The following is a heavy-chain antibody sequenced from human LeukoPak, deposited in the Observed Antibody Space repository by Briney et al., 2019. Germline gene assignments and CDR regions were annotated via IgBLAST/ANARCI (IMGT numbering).Heavy chain of an antibody. V-gene: IGHV4-34*01. CDR2: INHSGST. J-gene: IGHJ4*02. CDR1: GGSFSGYY. Sequence: SETLSLTCAVYGGSFSGYYWSWIRQPPGKGLEWIGEINHSGSTNYNPSLKSRITISVDTSKNQFSLKLSSVTAADTAVYYCARGLRGSGSAAYYFDYWGQGTLVTVSS. D-gene: IGHD3-10*01. CDR3: ARGLRGSGSAAYYFDY.